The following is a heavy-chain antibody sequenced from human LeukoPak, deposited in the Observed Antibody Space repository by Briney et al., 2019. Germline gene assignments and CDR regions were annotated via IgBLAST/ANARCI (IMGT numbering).Heavy chain of an antibody. V-gene: IGHV3-30*04. J-gene: IGHJ4*02. CDR2: ISYDGSDK. Sequence: PGRSLRLSCAASGFTFSSYAMHWVCQAPGKGLEWVAVISYDGSDKYYADSVKGRFTISRDNSKNTLYLQMNSLRAEDTAVYYCARVYYYDSSGYYWGQGTLVTVSS. CDR1: GFTFSSYA. D-gene: IGHD3-22*01. CDR3: ARVYYYDSSGYY.